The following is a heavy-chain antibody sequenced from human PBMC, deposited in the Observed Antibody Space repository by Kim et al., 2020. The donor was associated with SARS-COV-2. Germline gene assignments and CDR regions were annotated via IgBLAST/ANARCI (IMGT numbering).Heavy chain of an antibody. Sequence: SGPTLVNPTQTLTLTCTFSGFSLSTSGMCVSWIRQPPGKALEWLARIDWDDDKYYSTSLKTRLTISKDTSKNQVVLTMTNMDPVDTATYYCARIHLGTNSDLPGFDPWGQGTLVTVSS. D-gene: IGHD2-2*01. CDR3: ARIHLGTNSDLPGFDP. CDR2: IDWDDDK. V-gene: IGHV2-70*11. J-gene: IGHJ5*02. CDR1: GFSLSTSGMC.